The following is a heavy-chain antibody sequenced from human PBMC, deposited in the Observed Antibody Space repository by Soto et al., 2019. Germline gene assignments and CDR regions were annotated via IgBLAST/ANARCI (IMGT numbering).Heavy chain of an antibody. D-gene: IGHD3-10*01. CDR2: MNPNSGNT. J-gene: IGHJ4*02. CDR3: ARTVLLWFGESIYYFDY. V-gene: IGHV1-8*01. Sequence: QVQLVQSGAEVKKPGASVKVSCKASGYTFTSYDINWVRQATGHGLEWMGWMNPNSGNTGYAQKFQGRVTMTRNTSISTAYMELSSLRSEDTAVYYCARTVLLWFGESIYYFDYWGQGTLVTVSS. CDR1: GYTFTSYD.